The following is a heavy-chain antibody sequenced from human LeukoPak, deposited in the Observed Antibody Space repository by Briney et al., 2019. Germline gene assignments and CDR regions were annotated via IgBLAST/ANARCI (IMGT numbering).Heavy chain of an antibody. CDR3: ARDRTGPNDY. V-gene: IGHV3-11*06. D-gene: IGHD3/OR15-3a*01. Sequence: GGSLRLSCAGSGFTFSDSFMSWIRQAPGRRLEWVAYINSSSGSTNYADSVKGRFTISRDNSKNTLYLQMNSLRAEDTAVYYCARDRTGPNDYWGQGTLVTVSS. CDR1: GFTFSDSF. CDR2: INSSSGST. J-gene: IGHJ4*02.